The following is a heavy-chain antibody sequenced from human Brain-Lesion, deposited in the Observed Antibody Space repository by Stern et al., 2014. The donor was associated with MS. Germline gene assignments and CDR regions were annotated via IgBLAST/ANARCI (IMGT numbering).Heavy chain of an antibody. CDR3: AKDGPALVTNWFDP. D-gene: IGHD5-18*01. J-gene: IGHJ5*02. V-gene: IGHV1-69*06. Sequence: QLQLQESGPEVKKPGSSVQGSCKASGGTFGTYPITWLRQAPGQGLEWMGRIIPIFGSPNYAQKFQGRVTITADRSTTTVYMKLSSLKSDDAAVYYCAKDGPALVTNWFDPWGRGTLVTVSS. CDR1: GGTFGTYP. CDR2: IIPIFGSP.